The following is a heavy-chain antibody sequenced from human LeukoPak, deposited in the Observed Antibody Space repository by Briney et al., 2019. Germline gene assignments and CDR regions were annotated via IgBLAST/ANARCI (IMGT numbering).Heavy chain of an antibody. Sequence: GGSLRLSCAASGFTFSSYAMDWVRQAPGKGLEWVAVISYDGSNKYYADSVKGRFTISRDNAKNTLYLQMNSLRAEDTAVYYCTREILAAGKTLTYWGQGSLITVSS. CDR1: GFTFSSYA. J-gene: IGHJ4*02. V-gene: IGHV3-30*04. CDR2: ISYDGSNK. CDR3: TREILAAGKTLTY. D-gene: IGHD6-13*01.